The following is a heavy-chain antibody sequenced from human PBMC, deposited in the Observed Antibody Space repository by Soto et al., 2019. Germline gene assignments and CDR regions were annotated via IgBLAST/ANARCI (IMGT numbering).Heavy chain of an antibody. CDR2: ISGSGGST. J-gene: IGHJ4*02. D-gene: IGHD7-27*01. Sequence: EVQLLESGGDLVQPGGSLRLSCAASGFTFTIFAMSWVRQSPGKGLEWVSTISGSGGSTYYADSVKGRCTISRDNSMGTLYLQMKSLRVEDTAIYYCAKEVSLGSTVDLGYWGQGTLVTVSS. V-gene: IGHV3-23*01. CDR3: AKEVSLGSTVDLGY. CDR1: GFTFTIFA.